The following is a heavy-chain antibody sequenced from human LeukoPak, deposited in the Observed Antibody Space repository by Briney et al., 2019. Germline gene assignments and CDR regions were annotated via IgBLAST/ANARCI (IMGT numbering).Heavy chain of an antibody. CDR2: ISYDGSNK. V-gene: IGHV3-30-3*01. J-gene: IGHJ4*02. CDR3: ARDRSYSPWDC. Sequence: GGSLRLSCAASGFTVSSNYMSWVRQAPGKGLEWVAVISYDGSNKYYADSVKGRFTISRDDSKNTLYLQMNSLRAEDTAVYYCARDRSYSPWDCWGQGTLVTVSS. CDR1: GFTVSSNY. D-gene: IGHD2-21*01.